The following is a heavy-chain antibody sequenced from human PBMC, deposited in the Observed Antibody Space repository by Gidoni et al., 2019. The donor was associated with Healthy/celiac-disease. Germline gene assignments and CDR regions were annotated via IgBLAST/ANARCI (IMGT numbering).Heavy chain of an antibody. Sequence: QVQLVQSGGGLVQPVGSLTLACPAAGFAFRSDGMQWVRQAPGKGMEWFAVTSYAGSNQYYADSVKGRFTITRDNSKNTLCLQMNSLRDDATAVYYCAKDQAAAAPKGDYWGQGTLVTVSS. CDR3: AKDQAAAAPKGDY. J-gene: IGHJ4*02. D-gene: IGHD6-13*01. V-gene: IGHV3-30*18. CDR1: GFAFRSDG. CDR2: TSYAGSNQ.